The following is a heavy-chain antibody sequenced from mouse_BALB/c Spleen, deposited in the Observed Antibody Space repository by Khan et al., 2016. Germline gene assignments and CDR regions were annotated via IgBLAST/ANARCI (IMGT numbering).Heavy chain of an antibody. CDR1: GYSITSGYS. CDR3: ARDYYGWFAY. J-gene: IGHJ3*01. D-gene: IGHD1-1*01. V-gene: IGHV3-1*02. Sequence: VQLQESGPDLVKPSQSLSLTCTVTGYSITSGYSWHWIRQFPGNKLEWMGYIHNNGGTNYNPSLKSRISITRDTSKNQFFLQLNSVTTEDTGTYYCARDYYGWFAYWGQGTLVTVSA. CDR2: IHNNGGT.